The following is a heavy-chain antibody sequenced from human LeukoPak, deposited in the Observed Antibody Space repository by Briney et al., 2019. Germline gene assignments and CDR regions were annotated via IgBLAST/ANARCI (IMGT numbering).Heavy chain of an antibody. J-gene: IGHJ4*02. CDR3: ARGGHRQKEF. V-gene: IGHV3-7*01. CDR1: GFTFSNYW. CDR2: IKPSGRNR. D-gene: IGHD3-10*01. Sequence: GRSLRLSCAASGFTFSNYWMTWVRRFPGRGLEWVAIIKPSGRNRYSVDSEKGRFTVSRDNAKNSLYLQMSSLRAEDTAVYYCARGGHRQKEFWGQGTLVTVSS.